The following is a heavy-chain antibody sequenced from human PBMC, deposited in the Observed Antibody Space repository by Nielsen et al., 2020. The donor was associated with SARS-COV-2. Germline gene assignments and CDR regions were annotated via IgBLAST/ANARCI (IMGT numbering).Heavy chain of an antibody. CDR2: ISWNSGFI. Sequence: SLKISCAASGFTFDDHAMHWVRQAPGKGLEWVSGISWNSGFIGYADSVKGRFTISRDNAKNSLYLQMNSLRAEDTAFYYCAKDNIIVAAGSGAFDTWGQGTMVTVSS. V-gene: IGHV3-9*01. CDR3: AKDNIIVAAGSGAFDT. D-gene: IGHD6-13*01. CDR1: GFTFDDHA. J-gene: IGHJ3*02.